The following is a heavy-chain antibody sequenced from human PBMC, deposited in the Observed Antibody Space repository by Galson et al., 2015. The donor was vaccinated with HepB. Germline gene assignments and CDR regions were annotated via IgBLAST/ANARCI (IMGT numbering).Heavy chain of an antibody. CDR2: IIPIFGRA. CDR3: ARLRTYYYDSIPHGPDP. V-gene: IGHV1-69*13. CDR1: GGTFSSYA. J-gene: IGHJ5*02. Sequence: SVKVSCKASGGTFSSYAFSWVRQTPGQGLEWMGGIIPIFGRANYAQKFQGRVTITADESTSTAYMELSSLRSEDTAVYYCARLRTYYYDSIPHGPDPWGQGTLVTVSS. D-gene: IGHD3-22*01.